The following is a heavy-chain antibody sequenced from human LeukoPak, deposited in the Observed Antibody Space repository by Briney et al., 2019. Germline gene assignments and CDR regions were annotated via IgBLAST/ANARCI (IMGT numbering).Heavy chain of an antibody. CDR2: INHSGST. J-gene: IGHJ5*02. D-gene: IGHD3-10*01. CDR1: GGSFSGYY. CDR3: ARGYGSGSYLTFDP. V-gene: IGHV4-34*01. Sequence: SETLSLTCAVYGGSFSGYYWSWIRQPPGKGLEWIGEINHSGSTNYNPSLKSRVTISVDTSKNQFSLKLSSVTAADTAVYYCARGYGSGSYLTFDPWGQGTLVTVSS.